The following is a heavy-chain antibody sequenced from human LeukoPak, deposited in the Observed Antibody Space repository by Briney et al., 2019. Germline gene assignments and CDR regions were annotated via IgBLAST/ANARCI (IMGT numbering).Heavy chain of an antibody. J-gene: IGHJ4*02. CDR3: ARVWSSCCVDY. D-gene: IGHD2-2*01. V-gene: IGHV1-2*02. CDR1: GYTFTGYY. Sequence: GASVKVSCKASGYTFTGYYMHWVRQAPGQGLEWMGWINPNSGGKNYAQKFQGRVTMTRDTSISTAYMELSRLRSGDTAVYYCARVWSSCCVDYWGQGTLVTVSS. CDR2: INPNSGGK.